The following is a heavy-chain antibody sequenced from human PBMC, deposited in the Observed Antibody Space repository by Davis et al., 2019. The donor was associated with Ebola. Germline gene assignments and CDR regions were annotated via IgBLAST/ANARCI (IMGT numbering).Heavy chain of an antibody. Sequence: PGGSLRLSCAASGFTFSSYGMHWVRQAPGKGLEWVAFIWYDGSNKYYADSVKGRFTISRDNSKNTLYLQMNSLRAEDTAVYYCAKAYLYGADYWGQGTLVTVSS. CDR2: IWYDGSNK. J-gene: IGHJ4*02. CDR1: GFTFSSYG. CDR3: AKAYLYGADY. V-gene: IGHV3-30*02. D-gene: IGHD3-16*01.